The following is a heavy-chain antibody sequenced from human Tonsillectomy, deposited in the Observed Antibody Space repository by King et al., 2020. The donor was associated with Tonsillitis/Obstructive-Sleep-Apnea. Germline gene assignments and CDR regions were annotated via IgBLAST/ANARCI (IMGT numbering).Heavy chain of an antibody. CDR3: ARLEVVVGPGGIPPGINWFDP. CDR1: GYSFTTYW. J-gene: IGHJ5*02. V-gene: IGHV5-51*03. D-gene: IGHD2-2*01. Sequence: VQLVESGAEVKKPGESLKISCKSSGYSFTTYWIAWVRQMPGKGLEWMGIIYPGDSDTRYSPSFQGQVTISADKSISTAYLQWSSLKASDTAMYYCARLEVVVGPGGIPPGINWFDPWGQGTLVTVSS. CDR2: IYPGDSDT.